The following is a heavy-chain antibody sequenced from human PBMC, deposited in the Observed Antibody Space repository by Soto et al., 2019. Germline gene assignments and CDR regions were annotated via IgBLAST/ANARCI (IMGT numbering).Heavy chain of an antibody. D-gene: IGHD5-18*01. Sequence: SETLSLTCTVSGGSISSYYWSWIRQPPGKGLEWIGYIYYSGSTNYNPSLKSRVTISVDTSKNQFSLKLSSVTAAGTAVYYCARGHSYGYEYFDYWGQGTLVTVSS. V-gene: IGHV4-59*01. J-gene: IGHJ4*02. CDR1: GGSISSYY. CDR2: IYYSGST. CDR3: ARGHSYGYEYFDY.